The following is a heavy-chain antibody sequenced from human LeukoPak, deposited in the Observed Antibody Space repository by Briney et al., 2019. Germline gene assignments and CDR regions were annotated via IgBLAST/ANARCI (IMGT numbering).Heavy chain of an antibody. CDR2: IYYSGST. Sequence: SETLSLTCAVSGESISGFYWTWIRQPPGKGLEWIGYIYYSGSTNYNPSLKSRVTISVDTSKNQFSLKLSSVTAADTAVYYCARGVVIAPQTFDYWGQGTLVTVSS. D-gene: IGHD2-21*01. CDR3: ARGVVIAPQTFDY. V-gene: IGHV4-59*01. J-gene: IGHJ4*02. CDR1: GESISGFY.